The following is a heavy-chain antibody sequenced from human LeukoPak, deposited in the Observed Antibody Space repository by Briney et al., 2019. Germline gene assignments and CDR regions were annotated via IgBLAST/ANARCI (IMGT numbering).Heavy chain of an antibody. CDR1: GGSISSSSYY. J-gene: IGHJ3*02. CDR2: IYYSGST. V-gene: IGHV4-39*07. CDR3: ARAPGYCTNGVCYTKALGDAFDI. Sequence: SETLSLTCTVSGGSISSSSYYWGWIRQPPGKGLEWIGSIYYSGSTYYNPSLKSRVTISVDTSKNQFSLKLSSVTAADTAVYYCARAPGYCTNGVCYTKALGDAFDIWGQGTMVTVSS. D-gene: IGHD2-8*01.